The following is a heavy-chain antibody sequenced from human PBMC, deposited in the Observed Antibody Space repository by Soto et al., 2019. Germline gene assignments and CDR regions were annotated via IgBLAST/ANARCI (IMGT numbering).Heavy chain of an antibody. CDR2: ISGSGGST. D-gene: IGHD2-21*02. Sequence: GGSLRLSCAASGLIFSSYGMSWVRQAVGRGLEWISVISGSGGSTYYADSVKGRFTISRDNSKNTLYLQMNSLRAEDTAVYYCAKNCGGDCYTNFDYWGPGTLVTAPQ. CDR1: GLIFSSYG. CDR3: AKNCGGDCYTNFDY. J-gene: IGHJ4*02. V-gene: IGHV3-23*01.